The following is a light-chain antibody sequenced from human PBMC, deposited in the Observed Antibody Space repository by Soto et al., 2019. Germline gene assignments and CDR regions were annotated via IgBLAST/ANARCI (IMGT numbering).Light chain of an antibody. V-gene: IGKV3-20*01. J-gene: IGKJ3*01. CDR1: QSVSSSY. Sequence: TVLTQSPGTLSLSPGGRGTLSCTASQSVSSSYLAWYQQKPGQAPRLLIYGASSRATGIPDRFSGSGSGTVFTLTISRLEPEDFAVYYCQQYGSSPLTFGRGTKVDIK. CDR2: GAS. CDR3: QQYGSSPLT.